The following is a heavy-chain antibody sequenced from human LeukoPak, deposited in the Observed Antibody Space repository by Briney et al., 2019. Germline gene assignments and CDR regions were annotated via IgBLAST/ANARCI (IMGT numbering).Heavy chain of an antibody. V-gene: IGHV4-59*01. CDR2: IYYSGST. J-gene: IGHJ4*02. D-gene: IGHD4-17*01. Sequence: SETLSLTCTVSGGSISSYYWSWIRQPPGKGLEWIGYIYYSGSTNYNPSLKSRVTISVDTSKNQFSLKLSSVTAADTAVYYCASSVYGDLFDYWGQGTLVTVSS. CDR3: ASSVYGDLFDY. CDR1: GGSISSYY.